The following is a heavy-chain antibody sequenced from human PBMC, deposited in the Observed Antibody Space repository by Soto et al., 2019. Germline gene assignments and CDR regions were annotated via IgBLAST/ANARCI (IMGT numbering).Heavy chain of an antibody. CDR1: GESISSSVW. CDR2: VFHTGNT. D-gene: IGHD7-27*01. Sequence: SETLSLTCAVSGESISSSVWWTWVRQPPGKGLEWIGEVFHTGNTNYNPSLKSRVTMSVDKSTNEFSLKVTSVTAADTAIYYCARKAWVRFDYWGQGALVTVSS. V-gene: IGHV4-4*02. CDR3: ARKAWVRFDY. J-gene: IGHJ4*02.